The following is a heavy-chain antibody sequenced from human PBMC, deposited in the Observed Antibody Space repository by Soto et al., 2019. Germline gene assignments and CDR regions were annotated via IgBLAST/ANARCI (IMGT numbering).Heavy chain of an antibody. D-gene: IGHD5-12*01. Sequence: ASVKVSCKASGYTFTSYYMHWVRQAPGQGLEWMGIINPSGGSTSYAQKFQGRVTMTRDTSTSTVYMELSSLRSEDTAVYYCAREGFCGYDLRFIYYYGMDVWGQGTTVTVSS. V-gene: IGHV1-46*01. CDR3: AREGFCGYDLRFIYYYGMDV. CDR1: GYTFTSYY. J-gene: IGHJ6*02. CDR2: INPSGGST.